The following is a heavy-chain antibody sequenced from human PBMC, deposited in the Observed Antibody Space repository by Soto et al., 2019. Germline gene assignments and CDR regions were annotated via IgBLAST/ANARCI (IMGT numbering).Heavy chain of an antibody. CDR2: INPNSGGT. CDR3: ARDRIPTLYSSSTNYYYYGMDV. V-gene: IGHV1-2*02. J-gene: IGHJ6*02. CDR1: GYTFTGYY. D-gene: IGHD6-6*01. Sequence: ASVKVSCKASGYTFTGYYMHWVRQAPGQGLEWMGWINPNSGGTNYAQKFQGRVTMTRDTSISTAYMELSGLRSDDTAVYYCARDRIPTLYSSSTNYYYYGMDVWGQGTTVTVSS.